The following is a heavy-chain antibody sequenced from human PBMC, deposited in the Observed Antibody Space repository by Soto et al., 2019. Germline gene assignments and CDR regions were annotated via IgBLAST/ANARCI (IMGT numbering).Heavy chain of an antibody. D-gene: IGHD2-2*02. V-gene: IGHV3-23*01. Sequence: PGGSLRLSCVASGFTFRSYAMSWVRQAAGKGLEWVSGISGSGGSTYYADSVKGRFTISRDNSKNTLYLQMNSLRAEDTAVYYCAKDPYTNYWDLFDYWGQGTLVTVSS. J-gene: IGHJ4*02. CDR2: ISGSGGST. CDR3: AKDPYTNYWDLFDY. CDR1: GFTFRSYA.